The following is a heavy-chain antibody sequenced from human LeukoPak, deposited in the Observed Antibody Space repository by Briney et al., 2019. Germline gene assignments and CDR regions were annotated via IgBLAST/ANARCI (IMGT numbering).Heavy chain of an antibody. CDR2: VYSGGST. V-gene: IGHV3-66*01. Sequence: GGSLRLSCTASGFIVTNNYINWVRQAPGKGLEWVSLVYSGGSTYYADSVKGRFTISRDNSKNTLFLQMHSLGAEDTAVYYCSKGETDTGTLTHVYWGQGTLVTVSS. D-gene: IGHD1-7*01. CDR1: GFIVTNNY. CDR3: SKGETDTGTLTHVY. J-gene: IGHJ4*02.